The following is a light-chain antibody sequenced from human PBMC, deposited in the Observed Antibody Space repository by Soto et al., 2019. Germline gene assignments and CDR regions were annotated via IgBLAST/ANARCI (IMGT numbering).Light chain of an antibody. CDR1: QNVLYRSSNKSY. Sequence: DIVMTQSPDFLAVSLGERATITCKSSQNVLYRSSNKSYLAWYQQRPGQPPRLLLDWASTRESGVPDRLIGSGSETDFTLTISSLQAGDEAIYHCQQYYNTPYTFGQGTTLEIK. CDR2: WAS. J-gene: IGKJ2*01. CDR3: QQYYNTPYT. V-gene: IGKV4-1*01.